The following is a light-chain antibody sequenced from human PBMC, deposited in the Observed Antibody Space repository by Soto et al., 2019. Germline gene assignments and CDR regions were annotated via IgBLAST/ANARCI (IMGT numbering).Light chain of an antibody. V-gene: IGKV1D-16*01. CDR3: QQYDSYPRT. Sequence: DIQLTQSPSSLSASVGDRVTITCRASHHINTFLAWYQQKPERAPKSLVFGASDLQSGVPSRFSGSGYGTDFTLTITNLHPDDFATYYCQQYDSYPRTFGGGTTVEI. J-gene: IGKJ4*01. CDR2: GAS. CDR1: HHINTF.